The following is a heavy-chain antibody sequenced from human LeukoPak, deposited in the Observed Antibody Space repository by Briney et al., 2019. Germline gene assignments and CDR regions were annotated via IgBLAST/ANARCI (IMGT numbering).Heavy chain of an antibody. CDR1: GFTFSSYP. CDR2: IGSDGGRT. Sequence: PGGSLRLSCAASGFTFSSYPMHWVRQSPGKGLEYVSAIGSDGGRTYYADPVKGRFTISRDNSKNTLYLQMDSLRPEDMAVYYCMSRDSSGYWGQGTLVTVSS. CDR3: MSRDSSGY. J-gene: IGHJ4*02. V-gene: IGHV3-64*02. D-gene: IGHD3-22*01.